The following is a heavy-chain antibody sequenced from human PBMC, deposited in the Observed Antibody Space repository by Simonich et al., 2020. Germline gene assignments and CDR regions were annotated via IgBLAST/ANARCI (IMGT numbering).Heavy chain of an antibody. J-gene: IGHJ4*02. V-gene: IGHV3-15*01. D-gene: IGHD2-2*01. CDR3: TTEDCSSTSCPDY. CDR2: IKSKTDGGTT. CDR1: GFTFSNAW. Sequence: EVQLVESGGGLVKPGGSLRLSCAASGFTFSNAWMSGGRQAPGKGREWVGRIKSKTDGGTTDYAAPVKGRFTISRDDSKNTLYLQMNSLKTEDTAVYYCTTEDCSSTSCPDYWGQGTLVTVSS.